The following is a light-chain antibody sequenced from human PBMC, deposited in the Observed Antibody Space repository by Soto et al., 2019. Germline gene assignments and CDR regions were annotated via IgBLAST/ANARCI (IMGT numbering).Light chain of an antibody. Sequence: QSALTQPASVSGSPGQSITISCTGTSSDVGNYKYVSWYQQHPGKAPKLMIYEVSNRPSGVSNRFSGSKSGNTASLTISGLQTGDEADYYCGTRDSSLGVCVFGTGTKLTVL. CDR1: SSDVGNYKY. J-gene: IGLJ1*01. V-gene: IGLV2-14*01. CDR2: EVS. CDR3: GTRDSSLGVCV.